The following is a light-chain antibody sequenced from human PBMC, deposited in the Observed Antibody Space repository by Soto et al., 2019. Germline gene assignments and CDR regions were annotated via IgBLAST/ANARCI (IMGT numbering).Light chain of an antibody. CDR3: SSSTSSSPFV. V-gene: IGLV2-14*01. CDR1: SSDVGGYNY. Sequence: QSALTQPASVSGSPGQSITISCTGTSSDVGGYNYVSWYQQHPGKAPKLMIYDVSNRPSGVSNRFSGSKSGNTASLTISGLKDEDEADYYCSSSTSSSPFVFGTGTKVXVL. CDR2: DVS. J-gene: IGLJ1*01.